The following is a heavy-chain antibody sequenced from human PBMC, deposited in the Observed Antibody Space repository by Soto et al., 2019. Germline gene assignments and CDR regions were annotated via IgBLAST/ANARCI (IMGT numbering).Heavy chain of an antibody. CDR2: IAYDGSNR. CDR3: ARELQAGTDNLNWFAP. Sequence: QVQLVESGGGVVQPGRSLRLSCAASGFSISRSAMHWVRQAPGKGLERVAVIAYDGSNRRYADSAKGRFTISRDYSKNTVYLQMSSLRGEDTAVYYGARELQAGTDNLNWFAPWGQGTLVTVSS. D-gene: IGHD1-1*01. J-gene: IGHJ5*02. V-gene: IGHV3-30*04. CDR1: GFSISRSA.